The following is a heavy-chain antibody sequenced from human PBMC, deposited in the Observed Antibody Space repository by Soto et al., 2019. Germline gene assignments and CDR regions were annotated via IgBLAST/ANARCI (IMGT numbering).Heavy chain of an antibody. CDR3: ARAREIAAAGTRNYYYYGMDV. J-gene: IGHJ6*02. Sequence: QVQLVQSGAEVKKPGASVKVSCKASGYTFTSYGISWVRQAPGQGLEWMVWISTYNGNTNYAQKLQGRVTMTTDTATSTAYMELRSLRSDDTAVYYCARAREIAAAGTRNYYYYGMDVWGQGTTVTVSS. V-gene: IGHV1-18*01. CDR2: ISTYNGNT. D-gene: IGHD6-13*01. CDR1: GYTFTSYG.